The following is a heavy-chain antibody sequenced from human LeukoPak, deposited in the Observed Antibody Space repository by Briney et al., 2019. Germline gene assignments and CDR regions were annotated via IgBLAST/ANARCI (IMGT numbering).Heavy chain of an antibody. D-gene: IGHD2-8*01. CDR3: AKDVCTSPRCLLYSDS. J-gene: IGHJ4*02. V-gene: IGHV3-23*01. CDR1: GFAFSNYA. CDR2: ISGVNT. Sequence: GRSLRLSCATSGFAFSNYAMSWFRQAPGKGLEWVSGISGVNTYYADSVKGRFTISRDNSKNVLYVQMNRLRVEDTAVYFCAKDVCTSPRCLLYSDSWGQGTLVTVSS.